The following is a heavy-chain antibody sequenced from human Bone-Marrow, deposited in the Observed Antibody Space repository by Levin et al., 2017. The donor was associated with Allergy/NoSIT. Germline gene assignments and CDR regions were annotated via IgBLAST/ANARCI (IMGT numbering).Heavy chain of an antibody. J-gene: IGHJ4*02. CDR2: ISYDGSNK. V-gene: IGHV3-30*18. CDR1: GFTFSSYG. CDR3: AKDTSRGYSYGWIDY. D-gene: IGHD5-18*01. Sequence: GGSLRLSCAASGFTFSSYGMHWVRQAPGKGLEWVAVISYDGSNKYYADSVKGRFTISRDNSKNTLYLQMNSLRAEDTAVYYCAKDTSRGYSYGWIDYWGQGTLVTVSS.